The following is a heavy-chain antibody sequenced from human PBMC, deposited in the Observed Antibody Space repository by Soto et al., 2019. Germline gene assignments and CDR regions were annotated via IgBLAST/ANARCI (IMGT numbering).Heavy chain of an antibody. CDR2: INPKSGGT. CDR1: GYTFTVYY. J-gene: IGHJ4*02. Sequence: ASVKASCKASGYTFTVYYMHWVRQAPGQGLEWMGWINPKSGGTMYPQKFQGRVTMTWDTSISTAYMALTRLRSHDTAVYYCARDLAKGGGSAGFDYWGQGTRVTVSS. CDR3: ARDLAKGGGSAGFDY. V-gene: IGHV1-2*02. D-gene: IGHD1-26*01.